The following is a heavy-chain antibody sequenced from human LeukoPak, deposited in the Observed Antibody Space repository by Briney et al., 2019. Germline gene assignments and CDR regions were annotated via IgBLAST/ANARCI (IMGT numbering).Heavy chain of an antibody. CDR2: INPNSGGT. D-gene: IGHD6-13*01. J-gene: IGHJ6*03. V-gene: IGHV1-2*02. CDR3: ARDGSGYSSSWYAVYYYMDV. CDR1: GYTFTGYY. Sequence: ASVKVSCKASGYTFTGYYMHWVRQAPGQGLEWMGWINPNSGGTNYAQKFQGRVTMTRDTSISTAYMELSRLRSDDTAVYYCARDGSGYSSSWYAVYYYMDVWGKGTTVTVSS.